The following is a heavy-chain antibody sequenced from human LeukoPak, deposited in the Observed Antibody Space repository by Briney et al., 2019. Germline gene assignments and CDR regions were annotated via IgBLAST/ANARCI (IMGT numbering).Heavy chain of an antibody. CDR3: ARYFDG. CDR2: IKQDGSEK. V-gene: IGHV3-7*01. J-gene: IGHJ4*02. CDR1: GFTFSSYW. Sequence: GGSLRLSCAASGFTFSSYWMTWVREAPGRGLEEGANIKQDGSEKDYVASVKGRFTISRDNAKNSLYLQINSLRADDTALYYCARYFDGWGPGTLVTVSS.